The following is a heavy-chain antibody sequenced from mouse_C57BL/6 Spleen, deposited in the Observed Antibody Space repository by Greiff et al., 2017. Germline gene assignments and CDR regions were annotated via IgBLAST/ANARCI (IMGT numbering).Heavy chain of an antibody. CDR1: GFSLSTSGMG. CDR2: IYWDDDK. Sequence: QVTLKVSGPGILQSSQTLSLTCSFSGFSLSTSGMGVSWIRQPSGKGLEWLAHIYWDDDKRYNPSLKSRLTISKDTSRNQVFLKITSVDTADTATYYCAYYYGSSYVDYYAMDYWGQGTSVTVSS. CDR3: AYYYGSSYVDYYAMDY. D-gene: IGHD1-1*01. J-gene: IGHJ4*01. V-gene: IGHV8-12*01.